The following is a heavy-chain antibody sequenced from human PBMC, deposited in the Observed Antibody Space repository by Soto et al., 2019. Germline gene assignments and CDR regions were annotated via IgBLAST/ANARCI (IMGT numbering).Heavy chain of an antibody. J-gene: IGHJ3*02. Sequence: PSETLSLTCAVNGGSVNSGNYYWSWIRQPPGKGLEWIGEMSHSGGTHFNPSLKSRGTISVDTSKNQFSLKMSSVTAADTALYYCARVERGTATTVVDAFDIWGPGTMVTVSS. D-gene: IGHD1-1*01. CDR2: MSHSGGT. CDR3: ARVERGTATTVVDAFDI. CDR1: GGSVNSGNYY. V-gene: IGHV4-34*01.